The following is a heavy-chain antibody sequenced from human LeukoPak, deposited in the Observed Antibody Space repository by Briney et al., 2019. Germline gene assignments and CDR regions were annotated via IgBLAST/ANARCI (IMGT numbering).Heavy chain of an antibody. CDR1: GGSITSYY. V-gene: IGHV4-59*01. D-gene: IGHD6-19*01. J-gene: IGHJ4*02. Sequence: PSETLSLTCTVSGGSITSYYWSWIRQPPGKGLEWIGYIYYSGSTNYNPSLKSRVTISRDTSKNQFSLKLSSVTAADTAVYYCAKAYSGWNACDYWGQGTLVTVSS. CDR3: AKAYSGWNACDY. CDR2: IYYSGST.